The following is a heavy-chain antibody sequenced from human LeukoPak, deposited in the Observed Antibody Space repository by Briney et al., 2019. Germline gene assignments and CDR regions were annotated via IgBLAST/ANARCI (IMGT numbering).Heavy chain of an antibody. V-gene: IGHV3-74*01. D-gene: IGHD5-18*01. Sequence: GGSLRLSCAASGFTFSSYWKHWVRQAPGKGLVWVSRINSDGSTTSYADSVKGRFTISRDNAKKTLYLQMNSLRAEDTAIYYCARGYSSGYRIDYWGQGTLVTVSS. CDR1: GFTFSSYW. J-gene: IGHJ4*02. CDR3: ARGYSSGYRIDY. CDR2: INSDGSTT.